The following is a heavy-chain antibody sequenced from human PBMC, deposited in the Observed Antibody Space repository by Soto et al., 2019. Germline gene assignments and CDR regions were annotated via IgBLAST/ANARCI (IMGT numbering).Heavy chain of an antibody. CDR1: GGSISSYY. D-gene: IGHD5-12*01. V-gene: IGHV4-59*08. Sequence: SETLSLTCTVSGGSISSYYWSWIRQPPGKGLEWIGYIYYNGSTNYNPSLKSRVTISVDTSKNQFSLKLSSVTAADTAVYYCARHVSARVATFDPWGQGTLVTVSS. CDR3: ARHVSARVATFDP. CDR2: IYYNGST. J-gene: IGHJ5*02.